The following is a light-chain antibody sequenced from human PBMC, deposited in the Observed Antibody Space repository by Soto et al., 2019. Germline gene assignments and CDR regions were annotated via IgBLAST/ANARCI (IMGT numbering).Light chain of an antibody. Sequence: QSVLTQPPSVSGAPGQRVTISCTGSSSNIGAGYDVHWYQQLPGTAPKLLIYGNSNRPSGVPDRFSGSKSGTSASLAITGLQAEDGADYDCQSYDRTLSAPSVFGTGTKVTVL. J-gene: IGLJ1*01. CDR3: QSYDRTLSAPSV. V-gene: IGLV1-40*01. CDR1: SSNIGAGYD. CDR2: GNS.